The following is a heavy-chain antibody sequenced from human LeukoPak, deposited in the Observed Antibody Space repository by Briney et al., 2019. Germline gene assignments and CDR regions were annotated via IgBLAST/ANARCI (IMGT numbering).Heavy chain of an antibody. V-gene: IGHV4-59*08. Sequence: PSETLSLTCTVSGDSISGYSWTWIRQPPGKGLEWIGYIYYNGNTNYNPSLKSRVNISIDTSKKQFSLQLTSVTAADTAVYYCALMGVGPPPVNYWGQRALVTVSS. CDR1: GDSISGYS. D-gene: IGHD3-16*01. CDR3: ALMGVGPPPVNY. CDR2: IYYNGNT. J-gene: IGHJ4*02.